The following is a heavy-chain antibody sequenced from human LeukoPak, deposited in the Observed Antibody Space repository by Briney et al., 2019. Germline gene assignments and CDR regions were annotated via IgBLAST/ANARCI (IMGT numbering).Heavy chain of an antibody. V-gene: IGHV4-61*02. D-gene: IGHD6-13*01. J-gene: IGHJ5*02. CDR3: AREWGAAAVPGWFDP. Sequence: ASQTLSLTCTVSGGSISSGSYYWSWIRQPAGKGLEWIGRIYTSGSTNYNPSLKSRVTISVDTSKNQFSLKLSSVTAADTAVYYCAREWGAAAVPGWFDPWGQGTLVTVSS. CDR1: GGSISSGSYY. CDR2: IYTSGST.